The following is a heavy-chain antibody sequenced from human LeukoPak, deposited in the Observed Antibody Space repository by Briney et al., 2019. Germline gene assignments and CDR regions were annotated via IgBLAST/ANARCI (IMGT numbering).Heavy chain of an antibody. V-gene: IGHV5-51*01. J-gene: IGHJ4*02. CDR1: GYSFTSYW. Sequence: GESLKISCKGSGYSFTSYWIGWVRQMPGKGLEWMGTIYPGGSETRYDPSFQGQVAISADVSTSTAYLQWSSLRASDTAMYYCARASRDGYNQNFDHWGQGTLVTVSS. CDR3: ARASRDGYNQNFDH. D-gene: IGHD5-24*01. CDR2: IYPGGSET.